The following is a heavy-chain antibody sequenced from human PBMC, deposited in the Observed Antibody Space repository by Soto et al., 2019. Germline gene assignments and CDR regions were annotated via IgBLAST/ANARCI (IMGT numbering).Heavy chain of an antibody. D-gene: IGHD3-10*01. Sequence: EVQLVESGGGLVQPGGSLRLSCAVSGFTFSSFWMHWVRQAPGEGLVWVSRINTDGSSTSYADSVKGRFTISRDNAKNTLYLHKNSLRVEDTAMYYCAKRGVDTFGLSYWGQGTLVTVSS. V-gene: IGHV3-74*01. CDR2: INTDGSST. J-gene: IGHJ4*02. CDR3: AKRGVDTFGLSY. CDR1: GFTFSSFW.